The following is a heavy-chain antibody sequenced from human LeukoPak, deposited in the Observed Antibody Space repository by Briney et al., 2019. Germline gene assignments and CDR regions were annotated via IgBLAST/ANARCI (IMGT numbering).Heavy chain of an antibody. J-gene: IGHJ2*01. V-gene: IGHV4-61*02. CDR2: IYTSGST. CDR3: ARERGGYNYWYFDL. D-gene: IGHD5-24*01. CDR1: GGSISSGSYY. Sequence: SQTLSLTCTVSGGSISSGSYYWRWIRQPPGKGLEWIGRIYTSGSTNYNPSLKSRVTISVDTSKNQFSLKLSSVTAADTAVYYCARERGGYNYWYFDLWGRGTLVTVSS.